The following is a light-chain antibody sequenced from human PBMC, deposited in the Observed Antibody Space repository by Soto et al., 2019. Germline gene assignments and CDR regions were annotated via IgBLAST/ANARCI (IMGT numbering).Light chain of an antibody. CDR1: QGIGSF. J-gene: IGKJ1*01. CDR2: SAY. V-gene: IGKV1-9*01. Sequence: DIQLTQSPSFLSASVGDRVTITCRASQGIGSFLAWYQQKPGKAPRLLIYSAYTLQSGVSLRFSGSGSGTEFTLTISSLQSEDFATYYCQQFHSYPPTFGQGTKVEIK. CDR3: QQFHSYPPT.